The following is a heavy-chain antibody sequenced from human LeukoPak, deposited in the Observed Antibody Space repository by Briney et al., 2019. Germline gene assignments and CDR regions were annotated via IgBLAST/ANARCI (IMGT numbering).Heavy chain of an antibody. CDR3: AKDINYGRALDY. CDR1: GFTFDDYA. D-gene: IGHD3-10*01. CDR2: ISWNSGSI. V-gene: IGHV3-9*01. Sequence: GRSLRLSCAASGFTFDDYAMHWVRQAPGKGLEWVSGISWNSGSIGYADSVKGRFTISRDNAKNSLYLQMNSLRAEDTALYYCAKDINYGRALDYWGQGTLVTVSS. J-gene: IGHJ4*02.